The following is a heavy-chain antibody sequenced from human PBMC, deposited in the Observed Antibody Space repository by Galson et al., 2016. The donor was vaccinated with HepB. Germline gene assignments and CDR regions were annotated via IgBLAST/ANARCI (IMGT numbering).Heavy chain of an antibody. V-gene: IGHV3-74*01. D-gene: IGHD4-17*01. CDR2: INSDGSRR. Sequence: SLRLSCAATGFTFSAYGMHWVRQAPGKGLAWVSRINSDGSRRIYADSVKGRFTISRDNAENTLHLQMNSLSAEDTGVYYCANALPRSGDYYFENWGHRTLVTVAS. CDR1: GFTFSAYG. CDR3: ANALPRSGDYYFEN. J-gene: IGHJ4*01.